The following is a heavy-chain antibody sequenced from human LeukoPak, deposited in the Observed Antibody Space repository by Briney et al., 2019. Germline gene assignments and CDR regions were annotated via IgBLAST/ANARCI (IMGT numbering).Heavy chain of an antibody. V-gene: IGHV4-59*12. CDR1: GGSISSYY. D-gene: IGHD3-3*01. CDR3: ARSITIFGVVRLGTLFDY. CDR2: IYYSGST. Sequence: PSETLSLTCTVSGGSISSYYWSWIRQPPGKGLEWIGYIYYSGSTYYNPSLKSRVTISVDTSKNQFSLKLSSVTAADTAVYYCARSITIFGVVRLGTLFDYWGQGTLVTVSS. J-gene: IGHJ4*02.